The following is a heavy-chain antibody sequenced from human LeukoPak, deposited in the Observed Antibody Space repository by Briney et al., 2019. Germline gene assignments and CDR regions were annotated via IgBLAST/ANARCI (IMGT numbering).Heavy chain of an antibody. V-gene: IGHV4-59*01. D-gene: IGHD3/OR15-3a*01. Sequence: SETLSLTCTVSGGSISGYYWTWIRQPPGKGLDWIGYIFYSGSSNFNPSLKSRVTISVDMSKNQFSLKLKSVTAADTAVYYCARGHWTETIANFDYWGRGALVTVSS. CDR2: IFYSGSS. CDR3: ARGHWTETIANFDY. CDR1: GGSISGYY. J-gene: IGHJ4*02.